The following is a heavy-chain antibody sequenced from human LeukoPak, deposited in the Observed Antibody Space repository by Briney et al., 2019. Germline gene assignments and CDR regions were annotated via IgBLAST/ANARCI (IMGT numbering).Heavy chain of an antibody. D-gene: IGHD2-15*01. J-gene: IGHJ4*02. V-gene: IGHV4-34*01. CDR2: INHSGST. CDR3: ARRRYCSGGSCYSDFDY. CDR1: GGSFSGYY. Sequence: SETLSLTCAVYGGSFSGYYWSWIRQPPGKGLEWIGEINHSGSTNYNPSLKSRVTISVDTSKNQFSLKLSSVTAADTAVYYCARRRYCSGGSCYSDFDYWGQGTLVTVSS.